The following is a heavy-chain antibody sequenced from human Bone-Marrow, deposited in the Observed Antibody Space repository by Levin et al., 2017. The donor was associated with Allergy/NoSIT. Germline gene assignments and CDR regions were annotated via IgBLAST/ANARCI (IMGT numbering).Heavy chain of an antibody. CDR2: IKSKTDGGTT. CDR1: GFTFSNAW. CDR3: TTGYIVVVPAATESYYFDY. D-gene: IGHD2-2*01. V-gene: IGHV3-15*01. J-gene: IGHJ4*02. Sequence: PGGSLRLSCAASGFTFSNAWMSWVRQAPGKGLEWVGRIKSKTDGGTTDYAAPVKGRFTISRDDSKNTLYLQMNSLKTEDTAVYYCTTGYIVVVPAATESYYFDYWGQGTLVTVSS.